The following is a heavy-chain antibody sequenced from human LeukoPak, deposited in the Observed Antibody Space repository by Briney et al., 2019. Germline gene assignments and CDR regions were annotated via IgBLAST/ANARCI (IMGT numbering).Heavy chain of an antibody. CDR2: ISGSGGST. J-gene: IGHJ4*01. CDR1: GFTFSSYA. V-gene: IGHV3-23*01. CDR3: AKVPQYFIQDSSGYYFDY. D-gene: IGHD3-22*01. Sequence: GGSLRLSCAASGFTFSSYAMSWVRQAPGKGLEWVSAISGSGGSTYYADSVKGRFTISRDNSKNTLYLQMNSLRAEDTAVYYCAKVPQYFIQDSSGYYFDYWGQGTLVNVSS.